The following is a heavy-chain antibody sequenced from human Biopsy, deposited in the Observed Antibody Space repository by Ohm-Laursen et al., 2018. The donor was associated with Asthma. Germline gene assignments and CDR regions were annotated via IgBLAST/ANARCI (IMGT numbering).Heavy chain of an antibody. Sequence: SVKVSCKASGDSFSSYAISWVRQAPGQGLEWMGRIIPIFGPTNYAQKFQGRVTISADDSTSTAYMELSSLSSEDTALYYCARGPEYVRSSGALDYWGQGTLVTVSS. CDR1: GDSFSSYA. D-gene: IGHD2-2*01. CDR2: IIPIFGPT. J-gene: IGHJ4*02. CDR3: ARGPEYVRSSGALDY. V-gene: IGHV1-69*13.